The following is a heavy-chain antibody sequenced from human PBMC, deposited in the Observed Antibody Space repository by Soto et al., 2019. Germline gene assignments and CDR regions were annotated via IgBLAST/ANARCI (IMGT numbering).Heavy chain of an antibody. V-gene: IGHV4-59*11. CDR3: VRQRGNYFDF. CDR2: IDYVGST. Sequence: SETLSLTCSVSGDSINSRYWSWIRQPPGKGLEWIGYIDYVGSTNYAPSLQSRVTMSVDTSKNQVSLKLRYVTAADPAVYYCVRQRGNYFDFWGQGTLVTVSS. D-gene: IGHD3-10*01. CDR1: GDSINSRY. J-gene: IGHJ4*02.